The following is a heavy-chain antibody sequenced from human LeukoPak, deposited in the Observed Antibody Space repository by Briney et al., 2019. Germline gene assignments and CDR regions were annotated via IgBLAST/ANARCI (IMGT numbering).Heavy chain of an antibody. CDR1: GFTFRDYT. Sequence: AGGSLRLSCTASGFTFRDYTINWVRQAPGKGLEWVSVISGSGGTTYYADSVKGRFTISRDSSKNTLYLQMNSLRAEDTAVYYCAKVSGGGLYYDGMDVWGQGTTVTVSS. D-gene: IGHD1-14*01. J-gene: IGHJ6*02. CDR2: ISGSGGTT. CDR3: AKVSGGGLYYDGMDV. V-gene: IGHV3-23*01.